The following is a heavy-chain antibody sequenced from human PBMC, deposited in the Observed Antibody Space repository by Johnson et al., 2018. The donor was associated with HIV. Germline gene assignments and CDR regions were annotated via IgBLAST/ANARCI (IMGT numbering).Heavy chain of an antibody. CDR3: ARGVKQQLSVVDAFGI. V-gene: IGHV3-30*04. Sequence: QVQLVESGGGVVQPGRSLRLSCAASKFTFSSYPMHWVRQAPGKGLEWVALISYDGTNQYYADSAKGRFTISRDNSRNTLFLQMNSLRVEDTAAYYCARGVKQQLSVVDAFGIWGQGTMVTVSS. CDR1: KFTFSSYP. D-gene: IGHD6-13*01. J-gene: IGHJ3*02. CDR2: ISYDGTNQ.